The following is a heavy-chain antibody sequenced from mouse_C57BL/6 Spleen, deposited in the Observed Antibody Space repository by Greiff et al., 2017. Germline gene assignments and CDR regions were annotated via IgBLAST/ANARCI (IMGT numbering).Heavy chain of an antibody. D-gene: IGHD1-1*01. V-gene: IGHV1-69*01. CDR1: GYTFTSYW. CDR3: AGRCDSSGYWCAY. CDR2: IDPSDSYT. Sequence: VQLQQPGAELVMPGASVKLSCKASGYTFTSYWLHWVKQRPGQGLEWIGEIDPSDSYTNYNQKFKGKSTLTVDKSSSTAYMQLSSLAADDSSVYYCAGRCDSSGYWCAYWGQGTLVTVSA. J-gene: IGHJ3*01.